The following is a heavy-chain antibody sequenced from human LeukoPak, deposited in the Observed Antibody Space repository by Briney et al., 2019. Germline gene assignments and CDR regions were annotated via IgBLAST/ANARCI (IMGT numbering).Heavy chain of an antibody. CDR3: ARDRVVPAAINYYYGMDV. V-gene: IGHV3-74*01. CDR2: INSEGRST. CDR1: GFTFSSYW. J-gene: IGHJ6*02. Sequence: GGSLRLSCAASGFTFSSYWMHWVRQAPGKGLVWVSQINSEGRSTNYADSVKGRFTISRDNAKSTLYLQMNSLRAEDTAVYYCARDRVVPAAINYYYGMDVWGQGTTVTVSS. D-gene: IGHD2-2*02.